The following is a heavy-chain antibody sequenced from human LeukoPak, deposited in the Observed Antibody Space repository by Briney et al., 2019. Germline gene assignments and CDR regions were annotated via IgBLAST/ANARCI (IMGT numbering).Heavy chain of an antibody. J-gene: IGHJ4*02. CDR1: GYTFTSYY. CDR2: INPSGGST. V-gene: IGHV1-46*01. D-gene: IGHD1-26*01. Sequence: GASVKVSCKASGYTFTSYYMHWVRQAPGQGLEWMGIINPSGGSTSYAQKFKDRVTMTRDTSTSIVYMELSSLRSEDTAVYYCAKGGKWDVTPFDYWGQGTLVTVSS. CDR3: AKGGKWDVTPFDY.